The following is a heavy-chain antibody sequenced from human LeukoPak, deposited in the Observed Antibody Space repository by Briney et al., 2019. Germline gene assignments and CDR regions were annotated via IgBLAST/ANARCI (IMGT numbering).Heavy chain of an antibody. V-gene: IGHV1-46*01. D-gene: IGHD1-14*01. CDR1: GHTFTTYY. J-gene: IGHJ5*02. Sequence: ASVKVSCKASGHTFTTYYVHLVRQAPGQGLEWMGVINPSGDGTNYPQRFQGRVTLTRDTSTSTVYMELSSLRSEDTAIYYCAKETPNTGWFDPWGQGTLVAVSS. CDR2: INPSGDGT. CDR3: AKETPNTGWFDP.